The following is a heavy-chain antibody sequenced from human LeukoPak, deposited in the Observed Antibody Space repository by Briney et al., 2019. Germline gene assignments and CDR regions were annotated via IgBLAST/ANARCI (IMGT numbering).Heavy chain of an antibody. D-gene: IGHD3-22*01. J-gene: IGHJ4*02. Sequence: GGSLRLSCAASGFTFSSYGMHWVRQAPGKGLEWVAFIRYDGSNKYYADSVKGRFTISRDNSKNTLYLQMNSLRAEDTAVYYCAKDGQSSGYYYTHFDYWGQGTLVTVSS. CDR3: AKDGQSSGYYYTHFDY. CDR1: GFTFSSYG. CDR2: IRYDGSNK. V-gene: IGHV3-30*02.